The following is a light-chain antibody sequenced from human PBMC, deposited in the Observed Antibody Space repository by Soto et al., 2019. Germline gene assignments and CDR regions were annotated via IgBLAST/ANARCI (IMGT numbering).Light chain of an antibody. Sequence: DIQVTHSPSTLSASVGDRVTITCRASQSISSWLAWYQQKPGKAPKLLIYKASSLESGVPSRFSGSGSGTEFTLTISSLQPDDFAVYYCQQYGYSPITFGQGTRLEIK. J-gene: IGKJ5*01. CDR3: QQYGYSPIT. CDR1: QSISSW. CDR2: KAS. V-gene: IGKV1-5*03.